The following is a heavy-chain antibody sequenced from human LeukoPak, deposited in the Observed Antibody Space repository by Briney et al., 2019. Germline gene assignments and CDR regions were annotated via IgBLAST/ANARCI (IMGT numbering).Heavy chain of an antibody. Sequence: PGGSLRLSCAASGFTFDDYAMHWVRQAPGKGLEWVSLIIGDGGSTYYADSVKGRFTISRDNSKNTLYLQMNSLRAEDTAVYYCARVARVYSSNRPGAFGIWGQGTMVTVS. V-gene: IGHV3-43*02. J-gene: IGHJ3*02. CDR2: IIGDGGST. CDR3: ARVARVYSSNRPGAFGI. D-gene: IGHD6-13*01. CDR1: GFTFDDYA.